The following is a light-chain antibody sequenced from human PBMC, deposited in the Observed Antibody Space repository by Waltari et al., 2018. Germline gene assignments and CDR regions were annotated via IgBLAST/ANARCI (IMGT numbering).Light chain of an antibody. V-gene: IGKV1-5*03. J-gene: IGKJ4*01. CDR2: RAS. Sequence: DIQMTQSPSTLSASVGDRVTIPCRASSAINMWLAWYQQKPGVAPNLLIHRASTLHTGVPSRFSGSGSGTEFTLTIASLQPDDFTTYFCQQYLTYPLTFGGGSRVEMK. CDR3: QQYLTYPLT. CDR1: SAINMW.